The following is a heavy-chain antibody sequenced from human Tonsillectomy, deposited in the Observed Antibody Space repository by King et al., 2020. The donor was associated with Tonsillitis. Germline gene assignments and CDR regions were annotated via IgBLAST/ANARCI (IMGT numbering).Heavy chain of an antibody. CDR3: ARDYYGSGSHDY. CDR1: GFTFSSYS. D-gene: IGHD3-10*01. CDR2: ISSSSSYI. J-gene: IGHJ4*02. V-gene: IGHV3-21*01. Sequence: VQLVESGGGLVKPGGSLRLSCAASGFTFSSYSMNWVRQAPGKGLEWVSSISSSSSYIYYADSVKGRFSISRDNAKNSLYLQMKSLRAEDTAVYYCARDYYGSGSHDYWGQGTLVTVSS.